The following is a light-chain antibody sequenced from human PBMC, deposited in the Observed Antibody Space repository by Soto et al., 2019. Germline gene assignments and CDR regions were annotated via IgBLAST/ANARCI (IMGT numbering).Light chain of an antibody. CDR3: CFYAASITVA. Sequence: QSALTQPASVSGSPGQSITISCTGTRSDVWSFNLVSWYQQHPGKAPKLIIYEGAKRPSGVSNRFSGSNSGNTASLTISGLQAEDEADYFCCFYAASITVAFGGGTKLTVL. J-gene: IGLJ2*01. CDR1: RSDVWSFNL. CDR2: EGA. V-gene: IGLV2-23*01.